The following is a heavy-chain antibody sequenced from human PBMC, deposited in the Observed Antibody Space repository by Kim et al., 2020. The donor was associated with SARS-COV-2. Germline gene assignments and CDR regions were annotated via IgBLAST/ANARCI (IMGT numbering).Heavy chain of an antibody. V-gene: IGHV1-2*02. CDR3: ARGGRSGGGWDY. CDR2: INPNSGGT. CDR1: GYTFTGYH. J-gene: IGHJ4*02. D-gene: IGHD2-15*01. Sequence: ASVKVSCKASGYTFTGYHIHWVRQAPGQGLEWMGWINPNSGGTNYAQKFQGRVTMARDTSISTAYMEVNRLRSDDTAVYFCARGGRSGGGWDYWGQGTLVTVSS.